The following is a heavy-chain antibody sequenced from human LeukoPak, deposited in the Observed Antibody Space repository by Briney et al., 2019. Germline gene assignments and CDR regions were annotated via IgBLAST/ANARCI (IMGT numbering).Heavy chain of an antibody. V-gene: IGHV4-4*02. J-gene: IGHJ4*02. Sequence: SETLSLTCAVSGGSISSSNWWSWVRQPPGKGLEWIGYIYYSGSTNYNPSLKSRVTISVDTSKNQFSLKLSSVTAADTAVYYCARDASYGSGSLDYWGQGTLVTVSS. D-gene: IGHD3-10*01. CDR3: ARDASYGSGSLDY. CDR1: GGSISSSNW. CDR2: IYYSGST.